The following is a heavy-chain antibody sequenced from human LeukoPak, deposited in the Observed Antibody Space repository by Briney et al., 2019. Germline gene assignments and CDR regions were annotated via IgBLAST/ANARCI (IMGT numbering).Heavy chain of an antibody. V-gene: IGHV3-74*01. CDR1: GFTFSSYW. D-gene: IGHD4-17*01. CDR3: AKASLLSYGDYADY. CDR2: INSDGSST. Sequence: GGSLRLSCAASGFTFSSYWMHWVRQAPGKGLVWVSRINSDGSSTSYADSVKGRFTISRDNSKNTLYLQMNSLRAEDTAVYYCAKASLLSYGDYADYWGQGTLVTVSS. J-gene: IGHJ4*02.